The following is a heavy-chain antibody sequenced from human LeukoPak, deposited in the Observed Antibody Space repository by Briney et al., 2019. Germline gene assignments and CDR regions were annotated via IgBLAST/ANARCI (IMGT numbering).Heavy chain of an antibody. Sequence: GGSLRLSCSASGFTFSSYAMNWVRQAPGKGLEWVSAISGSGGSTYYADSVKGRFTISRDNSKNTLYLQMNSLRAEDTAVYYCAKVHLGSGSYDFDYWGQGTLVTVSS. V-gene: IGHV3-23*01. CDR1: GFTFSSYA. J-gene: IGHJ4*02. CDR3: AKVHLGSGSYDFDY. CDR2: ISGSGGST. D-gene: IGHD3-10*01.